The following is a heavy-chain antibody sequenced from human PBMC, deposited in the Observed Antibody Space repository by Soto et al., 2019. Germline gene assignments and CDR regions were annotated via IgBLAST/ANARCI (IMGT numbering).Heavy chain of an antibody. Sequence: GESLKISCKGSGYSFTSYWISWVRQMPGKGLEWMGRIDPSDSYTNYSPSFQGHVTISADKSISTAYLQWSSLKASDTAMYYCASSYCSSTSCYNDYYYGMDVWGQGTTVTVSS. J-gene: IGHJ6*02. CDR1: GYSFTSYW. CDR3: ASSYCSSTSCYNDYYYGMDV. D-gene: IGHD2-2*02. V-gene: IGHV5-10-1*01. CDR2: IDPSDSYT.